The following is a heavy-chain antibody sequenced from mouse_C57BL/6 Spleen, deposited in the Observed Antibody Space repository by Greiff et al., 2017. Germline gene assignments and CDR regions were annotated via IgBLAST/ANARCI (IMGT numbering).Heavy chain of an antibody. CDR2: ISYDGSN. V-gene: IGHV3-6*01. Sequence: EVKLEESGPGLVKPSQSLSLTCSVTGYSITSGYYWNWIRQFPGNKLEWMGYISYDGSNNYNPSLKNRISITRDTSKNQFFLKLNSVTTEDTATYYCARAGSSFRGAWFAYWGQGTLVTVSA. J-gene: IGHJ3*01. CDR1: GYSITSGYY. CDR3: ARAGSSFRGAWFAY. D-gene: IGHD1-1*01.